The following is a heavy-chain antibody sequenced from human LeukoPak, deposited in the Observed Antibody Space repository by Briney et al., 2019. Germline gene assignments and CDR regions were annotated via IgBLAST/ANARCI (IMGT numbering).Heavy chain of an antibody. D-gene: IGHD4-23*01. J-gene: IGHJ5*02. Sequence: SETLSFTCTVSGGSITSDIFYWNWIRQHPGKGLEWIGSIHNSRGTSYNPSLENRLTISVDTSENQFFLKMSYVTAADTAMYYCGKVGGNSNTWGQGTLVTVSS. CDR2: IHNSRGT. CDR3: GKVGGNSNT. V-gene: IGHV4-31*03. CDR1: GGSITSDIFY.